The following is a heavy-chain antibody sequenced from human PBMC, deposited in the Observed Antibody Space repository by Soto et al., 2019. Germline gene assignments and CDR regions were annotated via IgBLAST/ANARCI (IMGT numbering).Heavy chain of an antibody. CDR2: ISYDGNEQ. CDR1: GFIFSNYG. D-gene: IGHD2-21*01. J-gene: IGHJ3*01. Sequence: TGGSLRLSCVASGFIFSNYGMHWVRQTPGTGLEWVAVISYDGNEQYYVDSVKGRFTISRDNSKKTLYLQMNSLRAEDTAVYYCAKANSDTTHCYWADAFDVWGRGTMVTVSS. V-gene: IGHV3-30*18. CDR3: AKANSDTTHCYWADAFDV.